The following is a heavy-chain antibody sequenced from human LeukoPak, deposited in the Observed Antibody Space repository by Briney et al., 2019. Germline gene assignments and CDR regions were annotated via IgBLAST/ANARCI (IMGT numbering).Heavy chain of an antibody. CDR3: ARDGTLLGSDSNYYYGMDV. D-gene: IGHD2-21*02. CDR2: ISYDGKYQ. Sequence: AGGSLRLSCAASGFTFSSYGMPWVRQAPGKGLEWVALISYDGKYQFYADSVKGRFTISRDDSKNTLYVQMNSLRAEDTATYYCARDGTLLGSDSNYYYGMDVWGQGTTVTVSS. V-gene: IGHV3-30*19. J-gene: IGHJ6*02. CDR1: GFTFSSYG.